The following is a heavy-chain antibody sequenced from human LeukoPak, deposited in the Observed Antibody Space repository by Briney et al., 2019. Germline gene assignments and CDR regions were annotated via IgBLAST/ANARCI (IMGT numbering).Heavy chain of an antibody. V-gene: IGHV4-39*01. D-gene: IGHD4-17*01. Sequence: SETLSLTCSASGDSISTGGYYWGWVRQSPGKGLEWIGSIRFSGTTFYNPSFRGRVAISIDTSRNEFSLRVTSATATDTAIYYCARQDDQDHGDPNWFDPWGQGILVTVSS. J-gene: IGHJ5*02. CDR2: IRFSGTT. CDR3: ARQDDQDHGDPNWFDP. CDR1: GDSISTGGYY.